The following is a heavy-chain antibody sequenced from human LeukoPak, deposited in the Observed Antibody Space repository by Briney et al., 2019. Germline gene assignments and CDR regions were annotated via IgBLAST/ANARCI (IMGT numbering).Heavy chain of an antibody. Sequence: GASVKVSCKASGYTFTGYYMHWVRQAPGQGLEWMGWINPNSGGTNYAQKFQGSVTMTRDTSISTAYMELSRLRSDDTAVYYCARGRILRFNWFDPWGQGTLVTVSS. V-gene: IGHV1-2*02. CDR1: GYTFTGYY. D-gene: IGHD2-21*01. CDR2: INPNSGGT. CDR3: ARGRILRFNWFDP. J-gene: IGHJ5*02.